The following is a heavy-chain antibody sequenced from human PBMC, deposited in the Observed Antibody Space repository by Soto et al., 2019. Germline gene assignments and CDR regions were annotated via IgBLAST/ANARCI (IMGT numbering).Heavy chain of an antibody. V-gene: IGHV4-34*01. CDR1: GGSFSGYY. D-gene: IGHD3-3*01. Sequence: PSETLSLTCAVYGGSFSGYYWSWIRQPPGKGLEWIGEINHSGSTNYNPSLKSRVTISVDTSKNQFSLKLSSVTAADTAVYYCARRYYDFWSGYGQGYYYYGMDVWGQGTTVTVSS. CDR2: INHSGST. J-gene: IGHJ6*02. CDR3: ARRYYDFWSGYGQGYYYYGMDV.